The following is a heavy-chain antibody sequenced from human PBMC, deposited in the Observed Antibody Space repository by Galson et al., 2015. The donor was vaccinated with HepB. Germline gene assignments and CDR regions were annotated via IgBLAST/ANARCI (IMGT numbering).Heavy chain of an antibody. V-gene: IGHV3-48*02. CDR3: ARGSGAYAYFDS. CDR1: GFTFSSYS. Sequence: SLRLSCAASGFTFSSYSMNWVRQAPGKGLEWVSYITSSSTTIYYTHSVKGRFTISRDNAKNSLYLQMNSLRDEDTAVYYCARGSGAYAYFDSWGQGTLVTVSS. D-gene: IGHD3-3*01. CDR2: ITSSSTTI. J-gene: IGHJ4*02.